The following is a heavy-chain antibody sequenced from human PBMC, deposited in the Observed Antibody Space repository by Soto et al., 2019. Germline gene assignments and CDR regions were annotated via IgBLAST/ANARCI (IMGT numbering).Heavy chain of an antibody. CDR2: IYHSGIT. Sequence: QVQLQESGPGLVKPSGTVSLTCAVSSGSISTNYWWSWVRQSPGKGLEWIGEIYHSGITNYNPSLKSRVTISVDKSNNQFSRRLRSVSAADTAVYFCARVSGSITSVTTFDYWGQGTLVTVSS. CDR3: ARVSGSITSVTTFDY. D-gene: IGHD4-17*01. CDR1: SGSISTNYW. J-gene: IGHJ4*02. V-gene: IGHV4-4*02.